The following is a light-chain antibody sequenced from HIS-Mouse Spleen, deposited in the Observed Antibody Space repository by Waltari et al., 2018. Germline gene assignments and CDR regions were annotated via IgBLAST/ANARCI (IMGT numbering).Light chain of an antibody. CDR3: CSYAGSSTLV. V-gene: IGLV2-23*01. CDR1: SIYVGSYNL. J-gene: IGLJ3*02. Sequence: QSALTQPASVSGSPGQSITISCTGTSIYVGSYNLVSWYQQHPGKAPKLMIYEGSKRPSWVSNRFSGSKSGNTASLTISGLQAEDEADYYCCSYAGSSTLVFGGGTKLTVL. CDR2: EGS.